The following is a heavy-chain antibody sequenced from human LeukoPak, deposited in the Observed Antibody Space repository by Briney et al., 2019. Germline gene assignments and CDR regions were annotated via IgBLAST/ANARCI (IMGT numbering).Heavy chain of an antibody. V-gene: IGHV3-9*01. CDR3: ARGVLPAAIRSQNYYYYYMDV. Sequence: PGRSLRLSCAASGFTFDGYAMHWVRQAPGKGLEWVSGISWNSGSIGYVDSVKGRFTISRDNAKNSLYLQMNSLRAEDTAVYYCARGVLPAAIRSQNYYYYYMDVWGKGTTVTVSS. CDR1: GFTFDGYA. J-gene: IGHJ6*03. D-gene: IGHD2-2*01. CDR2: ISWNSGSI.